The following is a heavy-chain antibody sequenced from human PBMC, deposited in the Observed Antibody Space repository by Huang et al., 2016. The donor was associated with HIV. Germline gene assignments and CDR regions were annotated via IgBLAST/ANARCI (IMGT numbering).Heavy chain of an antibody. V-gene: IGHV4-34*02. CDR1: GGSFSDYY. Sequence: QVQLQQWGAGLLKPSETLSLTCAVYGGSFSDYYWSWIRQPPGKGLEWIGEINHSGSTNNNPSRKSRGTRSVDTSKNQFSLKLSSVTAADTAVYYCARGRFRFDYRGQGTLVTVSS. CDR3: ARGRFRFDY. CDR2: INHSGST. J-gene: IGHJ4*02.